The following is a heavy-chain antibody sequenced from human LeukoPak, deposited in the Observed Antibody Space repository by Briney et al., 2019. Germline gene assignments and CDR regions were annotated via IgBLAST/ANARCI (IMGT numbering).Heavy chain of an antibody. Sequence: PSDTQSLTCTVSGHSISIYYSSWLPHPPGERLERLGYIYYSGSTNYNPSLKSRVTISVDTSKSQFSLKLSSVTAADTAVYYCARYLGVGQLRFDPWGRGALVSVSS. CDR3: ARYLGVGQLRFDP. CDR1: GHSISIYY. V-gene: IGHV4-59*07. D-gene: IGHD6-6*01. J-gene: IGHJ5*02. CDR2: IYYSGST.